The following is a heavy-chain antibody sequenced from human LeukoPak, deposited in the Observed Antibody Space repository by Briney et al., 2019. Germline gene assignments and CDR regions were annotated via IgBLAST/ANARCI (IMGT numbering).Heavy chain of an antibody. J-gene: IGHJ4*02. D-gene: IGHD3-9*01. CDR3: AREGPIRYFDWLSYFDY. Sequence: TGGSLRLSCAASGFTFSSYWMSWVRQAPGMGLEWVANIKQDGSEKYYVDSVKGRFTISRDNAKNSLYLQMNSLRAEDTAVYYCAREGPIRYFDWLSYFDYWGQGTLVTVSS. CDR1: GFTFSSYW. V-gene: IGHV3-7*01. CDR2: IKQDGSEK.